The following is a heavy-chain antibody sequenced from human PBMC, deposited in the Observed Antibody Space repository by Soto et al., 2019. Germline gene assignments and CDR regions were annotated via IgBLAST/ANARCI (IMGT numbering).Heavy chain of an antibody. CDR1: GVSVSSYY. Sequence: PSEALSLTCTVSGVSVSSYYWGWIRQPPGLGLEWIGYIYYTGSTNYNPSLKSRVGMSVDTSKNQSSLRSDDTAVYYCARDHKPGGSLDYWGQGTLVTVSS. V-gene: IGHV4-59*02. J-gene: IGHJ4*02. D-gene: IGHD1-26*01. CDR3: ARDHKPGGSLDY. CDR2: IYYTGST.